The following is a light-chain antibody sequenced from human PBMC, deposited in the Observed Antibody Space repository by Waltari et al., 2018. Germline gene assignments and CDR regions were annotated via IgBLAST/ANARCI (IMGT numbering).Light chain of an antibody. J-gene: IGLJ1*01. Sequence: QSALTQPASVSGSPGQSITISCSGTDSDVGAYDFFSWYQQHPGNAPHLIIYEVSNRPAGISNRFSAAKSGNTAALTSSGRQAEDEADYYCSSYTTSSAPGVFGTGTRVTV. CDR2: EVS. CDR3: SSYTTSSAPGV. V-gene: IGLV2-14*01. CDR1: DSDVGAYDF.